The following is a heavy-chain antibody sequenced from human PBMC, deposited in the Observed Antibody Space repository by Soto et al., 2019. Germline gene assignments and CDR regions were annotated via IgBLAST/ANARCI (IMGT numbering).Heavy chain of an antibody. CDR3: ARSLGASFDY. CDR1: GFTFSSYG. CDR2: IWYDGSNK. J-gene: IGHJ4*02. Sequence: QVQLVESGGGVVQPGRSLRLSCAASGFTFSSYGMHWVRQAPGKGLEWVAVIWYDGSNKYYADSVKGRFTISRDNSKNSLYLQMNSLRAEDTAVYYCARSLGASFDYWGQGTLVTVSS. V-gene: IGHV3-33*01.